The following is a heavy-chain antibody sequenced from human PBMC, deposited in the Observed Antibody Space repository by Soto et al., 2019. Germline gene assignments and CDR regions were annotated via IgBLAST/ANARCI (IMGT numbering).Heavy chain of an antibody. CDR2: MYYSGGT. Sequence: QVQLQESGPGLVKPSETLSLTCTVSGGSVSSGSYYWSWIRQPPGKGLEWIGYMYYSGGTNQNPSLKSRAPSSVDTSKNQFSIRLISMSAADTAVYYCAAGWTPRPLDYWGQGTLVTVSS. J-gene: IGHJ4*02. CDR1: GGSVSSGSYY. V-gene: IGHV4-61*01. CDR3: AAGWTPRPLDY. D-gene: IGHD6-19*01.